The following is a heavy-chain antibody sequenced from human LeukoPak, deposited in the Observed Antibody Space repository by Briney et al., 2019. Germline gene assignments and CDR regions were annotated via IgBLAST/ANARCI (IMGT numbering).Heavy chain of an antibody. J-gene: IGHJ4*02. CDR1: GGSISSGSYY. CDR2: IYTSGST. Sequence: SQTLSLTCTVSGGSISSGSYYWSWIRQPAGKGLEWTGRIYTSGSTNYNPSLKSRVTISVDTSKNQFSLKLSSVTAADTAAYYCASARYNWNDGERVDYCGQGTLVTVSS. D-gene: IGHD1-1*01. V-gene: IGHV4-61*02. CDR3: ASARYNWNDGERVDY.